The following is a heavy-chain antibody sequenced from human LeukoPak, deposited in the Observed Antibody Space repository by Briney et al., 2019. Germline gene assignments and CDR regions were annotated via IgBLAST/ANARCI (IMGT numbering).Heavy chain of an antibody. CDR3: AGDLGSNFYYALDY. Sequence: ASVKVSCKASGYTLTSYGISWVRQAPGQGLEWMGWISGYNGNTNYEQKVQGRVTMTTDTSTNTAYMELRSLRSDDTAVYYCAGDLGSNFYYALDYWGQGTLVTVSS. CDR2: ISGYNGNT. D-gene: IGHD3-22*01. J-gene: IGHJ4*02. CDR1: GYTLTSYG. V-gene: IGHV1-18*01.